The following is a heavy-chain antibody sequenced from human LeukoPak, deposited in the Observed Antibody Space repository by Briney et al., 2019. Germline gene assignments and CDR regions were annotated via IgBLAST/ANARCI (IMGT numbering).Heavy chain of an antibody. V-gene: IGHV3-15*01. J-gene: IGHJ2*01. D-gene: IGHD3-22*01. CDR1: GFTFSTFSNAW. Sequence: GGSLRLSCAASGFTFSTFSNAWMSWVRQAPGKGLEWVCRIKSKTDGGTTDYAAPVKGRFTISRDDSKNTLYLQMNSLKTEDTAVYYCTTDYYYDSSGYYSWYFDLWGRGTLVTVSS. CDR3: TTDYYYDSSGYYSWYFDL. CDR2: IKSKTDGGTT.